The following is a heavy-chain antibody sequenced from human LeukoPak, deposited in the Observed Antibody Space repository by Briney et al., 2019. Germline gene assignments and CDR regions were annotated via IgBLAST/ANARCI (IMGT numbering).Heavy chain of an antibody. CDR3: ARVAMSDSSGYCDY. D-gene: IGHD3-22*01. CDR2: IWYDGSNK. J-gene: IGHJ4*02. Sequence: GGSLRLSCAASGFTFSSYAMSWVRQAPGKGLEWVAVIWYDGSNKNYADSVKGRFTISRDNSKNTLYLQMNSLRAEDTAVYYCARVAMSDSSGYCDYWGQGTKVTVSS. CDR1: GFTFSSYA. V-gene: IGHV3-33*08.